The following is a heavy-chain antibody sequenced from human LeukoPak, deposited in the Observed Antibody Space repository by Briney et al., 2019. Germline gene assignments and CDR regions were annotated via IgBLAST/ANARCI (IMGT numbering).Heavy chain of an antibody. CDR1: GYTFTSYG. V-gene: IGHV1-18*01. Sequence: GASVKVSCKASGYTFTSYGISWVRQAPGQGLEWMGWISAYNGNTNYAQKLQGRVTMTTDTSTSTAYMELRSLRSDDTAVYYCARGPPVVVAATSWFDPWGQGTLVTVSS. CDR3: ARGPPVVVAATSWFDP. J-gene: IGHJ5*02. CDR2: ISAYNGNT. D-gene: IGHD2-15*01.